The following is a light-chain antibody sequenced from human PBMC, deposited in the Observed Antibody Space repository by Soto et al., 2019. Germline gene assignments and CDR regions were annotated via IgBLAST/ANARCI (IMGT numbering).Light chain of an antibody. V-gene: IGKV1-39*01. Sequence: DIQMTQSPSSLPASIGDRVTITCRASQSIRTYLNWYQQKAGKAHKLLIYGASTLQSGVPSRFSGSGSETEFTLTISGLQHEDFATYYCQQSHSHLWTFGQGTKLEIK. J-gene: IGKJ2*01. CDR3: QQSHSHLWT. CDR1: QSIRTY. CDR2: GAS.